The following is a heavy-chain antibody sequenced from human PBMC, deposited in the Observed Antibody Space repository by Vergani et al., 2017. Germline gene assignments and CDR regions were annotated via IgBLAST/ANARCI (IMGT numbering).Heavy chain of an antibody. CDR1: GFTFSSYA. V-gene: IGHV3-30-3*01. D-gene: IGHD2-2*02. Sequence: VQLVESGGGLVQPGGSLRLSCAASGFTFSSYAMHWVRQAPGKGLEWVAVISYDGSNKYYADSVKGRFTSSRDNSKNTLYLQMNSLRAEDTAVYYCARDVVPAAISLLDYWGQGTLVTVSS. J-gene: IGHJ4*02. CDR2: ISYDGSNK. CDR3: ARDVVPAAISLLDY.